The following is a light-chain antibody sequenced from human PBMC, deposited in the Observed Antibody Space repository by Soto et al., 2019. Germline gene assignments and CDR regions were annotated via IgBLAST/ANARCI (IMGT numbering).Light chain of an antibody. CDR2: ITS. V-gene: IGKV1-12*01. Sequence: DIQMTQSPSSVSASVGDRVTITCRASQGINNWLAWYQQKPGKAPKLLIYITSRLQSGVPSRFSGSGSGADVTLTISSLQPEDSATYYCQQANSFPFTFGPGTKVAIK. CDR3: QQANSFPFT. CDR1: QGINNW. J-gene: IGKJ3*01.